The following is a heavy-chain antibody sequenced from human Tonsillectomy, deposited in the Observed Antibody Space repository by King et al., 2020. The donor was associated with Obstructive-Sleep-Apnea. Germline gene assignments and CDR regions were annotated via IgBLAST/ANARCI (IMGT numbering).Heavy chain of an antibody. Sequence: VQLVESGGGLVQPGGSLRLSCAASGFTFSSYWMSWVRQAPGKGLEWVANIKQDGSEKYYVDSVKGRFTISRDNAKNSLYLQMNSLRAEEPAVYYCARAGSGSQYYYYYGMDVWGQGTTVTVSS. CDR2: IKQDGSEK. CDR1: GFTFSSYW. V-gene: IGHV3-7*03. J-gene: IGHJ6*02. D-gene: IGHD3-10*01. CDR3: ARAGSGSQYYYYYGMDV.